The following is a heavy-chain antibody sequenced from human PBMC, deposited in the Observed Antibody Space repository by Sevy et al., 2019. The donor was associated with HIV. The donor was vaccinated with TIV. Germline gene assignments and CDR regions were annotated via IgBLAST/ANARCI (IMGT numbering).Heavy chain of an antibody. Sequence: GGSLRLSCAGSGITFSNYGMHWVRQAPGKGLEWVAIIWYDGSNKYYTESVKGRFTISRDNSKNMLYLQMNGLRAEDTAVYYCARDKLQTTGSLGDYYYGLDVWGQGTRVTVSS. CDR1: GITFSNYG. V-gene: IGHV3-33*01. CDR2: IWYDGSNK. D-gene: IGHD3-16*01. J-gene: IGHJ6*02. CDR3: ARDKLQTTGSLGDYYYGLDV.